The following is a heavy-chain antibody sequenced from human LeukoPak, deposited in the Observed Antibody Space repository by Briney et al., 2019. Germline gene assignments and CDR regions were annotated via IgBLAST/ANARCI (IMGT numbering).Heavy chain of an antibody. CDR3: ARAYYYDSSGYYFQGADAFDI. CDR2: IHYSGST. V-gene: IGHV4-59*01. CDR1: GGSISGYY. J-gene: IGHJ3*02. Sequence: KTSETLSLTCTVSGGSISGYYWSWIRQPPGKGLEWIAYIHYSGSTNYNPSLKSRVTISVDTSKNQFSLKLSSVTAADTAVYYCARAYYYDSSGYYFQGADAFDIWGQGTMVTVSS. D-gene: IGHD3-22*01.